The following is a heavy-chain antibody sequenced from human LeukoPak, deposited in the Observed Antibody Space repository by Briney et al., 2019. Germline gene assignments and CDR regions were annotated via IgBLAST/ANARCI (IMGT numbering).Heavy chain of an antibody. V-gene: IGHV1-69*05. CDR2: TIPIFGTA. D-gene: IGHD6-19*01. CDR3: AREIIAVAGRGLAGGAFDI. Sequence: ASVKVSCKASGGTFSSYAISWVRQAPGQGLEWMGGTIPIFGTANYAQKFQGRVTITTDESTSTAYMELSSLRSEDTAVYYCAREIIAVAGRGLAGGAFDIWGQGTMVTVSS. CDR1: GGTFSSYA. J-gene: IGHJ3*02.